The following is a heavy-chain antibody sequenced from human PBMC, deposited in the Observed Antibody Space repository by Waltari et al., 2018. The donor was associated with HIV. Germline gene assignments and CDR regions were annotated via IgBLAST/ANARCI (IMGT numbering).Heavy chain of an antibody. CDR3: AREKSRASKWYGIFYYDA. J-gene: IGHJ5*02. V-gene: IGHV4-34*02. D-gene: IGHD2-15*01. Sequence: QVQLQQLGAGLLKPSETLSLTCAVYGGTFSGYYWTWILQAPGKGLEWIGEINHSGKTNYNPSLKSRLTLSVDTSKNQVSLRMKSVTGADTAIYYCAREKSRASKWYGIFYYDAWGQGTLVSVPS. CDR2: INHSGKT. CDR1: GGTFSGYY.